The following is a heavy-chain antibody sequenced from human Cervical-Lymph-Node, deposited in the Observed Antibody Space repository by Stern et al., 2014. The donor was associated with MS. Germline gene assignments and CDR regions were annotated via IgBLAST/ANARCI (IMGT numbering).Heavy chain of an antibody. Sequence: EVQLVESGGGLVQPGGSLRLSCAASGLTFSSNWMHWVRQAPGKGLMWVSRINTDGSITTYADSVKGRFTISRDSAKNTLYLQMDSLRADDTAVYYCVRGRREVAGIDYWGQGTLVTVSS. J-gene: IGHJ4*02. CDR2: INTDGSIT. V-gene: IGHV3-74*01. CDR3: VRGRREVAGIDY. D-gene: IGHD6-19*01. CDR1: GLTFSSNW.